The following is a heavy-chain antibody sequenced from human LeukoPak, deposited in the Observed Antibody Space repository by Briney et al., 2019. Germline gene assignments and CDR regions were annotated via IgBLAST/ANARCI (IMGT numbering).Heavy chain of an antibody. J-gene: IGHJ4*02. CDR3: ARDSTYYYDSGSSGPHYFDY. CDR2: ISYDGSNK. CDR1: GFTFSSYA. V-gene: IGHV3-30*01. Sequence: PGGSLRLSCAASGFTFSSYAMHWVRQAPGKGPEWVAVISYDGSNKYCADSVKGRFTISRDNSKNTLYLQMNSLRAEDTAVYYCARDSTYYYDSGSSGPHYFDYWGQGTLVTVSS. D-gene: IGHD3-10*01.